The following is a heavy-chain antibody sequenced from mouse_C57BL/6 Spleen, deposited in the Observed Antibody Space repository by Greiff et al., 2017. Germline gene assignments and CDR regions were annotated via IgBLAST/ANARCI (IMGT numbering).Heavy chain of an antibody. CDR3: ARNGSSPPSMDY. J-gene: IGHJ4*01. CDR1: GYAFSSYW. V-gene: IGHV1-80*01. CDR2: IYPGDGDT. D-gene: IGHD1-1*01. Sequence: VNLVESGAELVKPGASVKISCKASGYAFSSYWMNWVKQRPGKGLEWIGQIYPGDGDTNYNGKFKGKATLTADKSSSTAYMQLSSLTSEDSAVYFCARNGSSPPSMDYWGQGTSVTVSS.